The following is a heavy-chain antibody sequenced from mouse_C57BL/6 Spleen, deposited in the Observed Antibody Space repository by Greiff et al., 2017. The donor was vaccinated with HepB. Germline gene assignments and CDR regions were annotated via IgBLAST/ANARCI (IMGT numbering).Heavy chain of an antibody. Sequence: EVQLQESGAELVRPGASVKLSCTASGFNIKDDYMHWVKQRPEQGLEWIGWIDPENGDTEYASKFQGKATITADTSSNTAYLQLSSLTSEDTAVYYCTVPLYGSRGGYFDVWGTGTTVTVSS. J-gene: IGHJ1*03. V-gene: IGHV14-4*01. CDR1: GFNIKDDY. CDR2: IDPENGDT. D-gene: IGHD1-1*01. CDR3: TVPLYGSRGGYFDV.